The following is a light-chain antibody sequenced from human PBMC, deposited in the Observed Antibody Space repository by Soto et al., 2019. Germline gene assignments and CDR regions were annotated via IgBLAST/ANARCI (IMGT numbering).Light chain of an antibody. CDR2: DVS. J-gene: IGLJ2*01. CDR1: SSDVGGYNY. V-gene: IGLV2-14*01. CDR3: SSYTSSSTLGV. Sequence: QSVLTQPASVSGSPGQSITISCTGTSSDVGGYNYVSWYQQHPGKAPKLMIYDVSNRPSGVSNRFSGSKSGNTASLTISGLQAEDEAAYSCSSYTSSSTLGVFGGGTKLTVL.